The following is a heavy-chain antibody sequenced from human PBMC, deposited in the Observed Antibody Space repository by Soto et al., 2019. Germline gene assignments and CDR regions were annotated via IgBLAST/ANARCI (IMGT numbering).Heavy chain of an antibody. J-gene: IGHJ3*02. Sequence: ASVKVSCKASGYTFTGYYMHWVRQAPGQGLEWMGWINPNSGGTNYAQKFQGWVTMTRDTSISTAYMELSRLRAEDMAVYYCAAWGQYPFYDNSVYQSPADAFDIWGQGTMVTVSS. CDR2: INPNSGGT. CDR3: AAWGQYPFYDNSVYQSPADAFDI. D-gene: IGHD3-22*01. CDR1: GYTFTGYY. V-gene: IGHV1-2*04.